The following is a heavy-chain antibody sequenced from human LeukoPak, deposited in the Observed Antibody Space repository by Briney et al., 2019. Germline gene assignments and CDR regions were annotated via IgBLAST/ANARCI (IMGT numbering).Heavy chain of an antibody. Sequence: GGSLRLSCAASGFTFSSYAMSWVRQAPGKGLEWVSAISGSGGSTYYADSVKGRFTISRDNSKNTLYLQMNSLRAEDTAVYYCARDTGIAVAGPGYWGQGTLVTVSS. CDR1: GFTFSSYA. V-gene: IGHV3-23*01. CDR2: ISGSGGST. CDR3: ARDTGIAVAGPGY. J-gene: IGHJ4*02. D-gene: IGHD6-19*01.